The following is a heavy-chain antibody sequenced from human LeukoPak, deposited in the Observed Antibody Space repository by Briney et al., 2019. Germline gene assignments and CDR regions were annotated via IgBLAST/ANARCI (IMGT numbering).Heavy chain of an antibody. CDR2: IYYSGST. D-gene: IGHD3-9*01. Sequence: SETLSLTCTVSGGSISSSSYYWGWIRQPPGKGLEWIGIIYYSGSTYYNPSLKSRVTISVDTSKNQFSLKLSSVIAADTAVYYCARHLTGDRGYYYYYYMDVWGKGTTVTVS. J-gene: IGHJ6*03. CDR1: GGSISSSSYY. CDR3: ARHLTGDRGYYYYYYMDV. V-gene: IGHV4-39*01.